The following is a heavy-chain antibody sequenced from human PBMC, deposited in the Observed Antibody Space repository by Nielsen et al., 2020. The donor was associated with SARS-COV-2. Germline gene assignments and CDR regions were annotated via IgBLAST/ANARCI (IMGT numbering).Heavy chain of an antibody. CDR1: GFTFNIYA. Sequence: GGSLRLSCAASGFTFNIYAMAWVRRAPGRGLQWVTAISASGGGTYYTDSVKGRFTISRDNAKNSLYLQMNSLRAEDTAVYYCARTSGYSSSWYDYWGQGTLVTVSS. J-gene: IGHJ4*02. CDR2: ISASGGGT. V-gene: IGHV3-23*01. D-gene: IGHD6-13*01. CDR3: ARTSGYSSSWYDY.